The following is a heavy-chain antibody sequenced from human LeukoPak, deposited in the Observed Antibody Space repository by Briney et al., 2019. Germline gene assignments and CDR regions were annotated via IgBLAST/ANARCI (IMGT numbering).Heavy chain of an antibody. CDR3: ARDGRSYYDILTGYLLRVPANWFDP. V-gene: IGHV4-39*07. CDR2: IYYSGST. D-gene: IGHD3-9*01. CDR1: GGSISSSSYY. Sequence: SETLSLTCTVSGGSISSSSYYWGWIRQPPGKGLEWIGSIYYSGSTYYNPSLKSRVTISVDTSKNQFSLKLSSVTAADTAVYYCARDGRSYYDILTGYLLRVPANWFDPWGQGTLVTVSS. J-gene: IGHJ5*02.